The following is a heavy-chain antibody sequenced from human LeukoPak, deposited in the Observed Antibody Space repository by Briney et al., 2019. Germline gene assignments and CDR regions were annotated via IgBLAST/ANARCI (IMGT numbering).Heavy chain of an antibody. J-gene: IGHJ6*02. Sequence: GGSLRLSCAASGFTFSSYAMRWVRQAPGKGLEWVSAISGSGGSTYYAVSVKGRFTISRDNSKNTLYLQMNSLRAEDTAVYYCARGGDYGDYGLYYYYGMDVWGQGTTVTVSS. V-gene: IGHV3-23*01. CDR3: ARGGDYGDYGLYYYYGMDV. CDR1: GFTFSSYA. CDR2: ISGSGGST. D-gene: IGHD4-17*01.